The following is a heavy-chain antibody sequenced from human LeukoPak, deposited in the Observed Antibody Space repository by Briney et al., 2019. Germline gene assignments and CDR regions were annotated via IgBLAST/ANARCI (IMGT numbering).Heavy chain of an antibody. CDR1: GFTVRSFY. CDR2: LYAGGDT. CDR3: ARVNTGYNSAWGRDFDY. V-gene: IGHV3-66*01. Sequence: GGSLRLSCAASGFTVRSFYMSWVRQAPGKGLEWVSVLYAGGDTYYADSVKGRFIISRDNSKNTLYLQMNSLRAEDTAIYYCARVNTGYNSAWGRDFDYWGQGSLVTVSS. D-gene: IGHD6-19*01. J-gene: IGHJ4*02.